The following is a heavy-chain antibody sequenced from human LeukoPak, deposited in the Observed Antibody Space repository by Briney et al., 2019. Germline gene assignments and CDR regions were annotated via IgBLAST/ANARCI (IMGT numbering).Heavy chain of an antibody. J-gene: IGHJ5*02. D-gene: IGHD6-6*01. CDR1: GYTFTGYY. V-gene: IGHV1-2*04. CDR3: ARDGIAAPQDYNWFDP. CDR2: INPNSGGT. Sequence: ASVKVSRKASGYTFTGYYMHWVRQAPGQGPEWMGWINPNSGGTNYAQKFQGWVTMTRDTSISTAYMELSRLRSDDTAVYYCARDGIAAPQDYNWFDPWGQGTLVTVSS.